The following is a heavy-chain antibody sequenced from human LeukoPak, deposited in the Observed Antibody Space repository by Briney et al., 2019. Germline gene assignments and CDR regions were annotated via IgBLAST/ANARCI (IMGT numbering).Heavy chain of an antibody. D-gene: IGHD3-16*01. CDR3: ARVWDLRERPFDY. J-gene: IGHJ4*02. V-gene: IGHV1-2*02. Sequence: GVSVKVSCKASGYTFTGYFIHWVRQAPGQGLEWMGWINPNSGDTNYAQKFQGRVSMTRDTSARTAYLEVSSLRSDDTAVYYCARVWDLRERPFDYWGQGTLVTVSS. CDR1: GYTFTGYF. CDR2: INPNSGDT.